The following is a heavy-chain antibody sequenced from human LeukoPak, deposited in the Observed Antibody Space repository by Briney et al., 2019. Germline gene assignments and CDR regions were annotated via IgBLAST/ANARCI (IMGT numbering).Heavy chain of an antibody. Sequence: GGSLRLSCSASGFTFSSYSMNWVRQAPGKGLEWLSYISSSSNTIYYAGSRKGRFTISRDNARNARDLQMESLRDKDKALYKCASRGSGWRHSDYWGQGTLITVSS. J-gene: IGHJ4*02. CDR2: ISSSSNTI. D-gene: IGHD6-19*01. V-gene: IGHV3-48*02. CDR3: ASRGSGWRHSDY. CDR1: GFTFSSYS.